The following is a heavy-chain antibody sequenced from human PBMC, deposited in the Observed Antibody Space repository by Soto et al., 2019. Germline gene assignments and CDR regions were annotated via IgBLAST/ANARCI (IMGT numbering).Heavy chain of an antibody. Sequence: SETLSLTCTVSGGSIYRSGYYWGWIRQPPGRGLEWIGNIDYNGVTYSNPSLKSRVTISRGTSKNQFSLKLTSVTAADTALYYCGKVLVGATGHTDSDSWGPGTLVTVSS. CDR1: GGSIYRSGYY. V-gene: IGHV4-39*01. D-gene: IGHD2-15*01. CDR3: GKVLVGATGHTDSDS. CDR2: IDYNGVT. J-gene: IGHJ4*02.